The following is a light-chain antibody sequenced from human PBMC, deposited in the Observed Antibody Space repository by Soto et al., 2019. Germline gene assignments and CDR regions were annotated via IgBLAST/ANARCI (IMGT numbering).Light chain of an antibody. Sequence: ETLLTQLPLSLSVTPGGPASISCRSSQSLLHTNAYHYLDWYLQKPGQSPQLLIYLASYRAYGVPDRFSGSGSGTEFTLRISRVEAEDVGVYYCMQPLDLPVTFGQGTRLEIK. J-gene: IGKJ5*01. CDR1: QSLLHTNAYHY. CDR2: LAS. V-gene: IGKV2-28*01. CDR3: MQPLDLPVT.